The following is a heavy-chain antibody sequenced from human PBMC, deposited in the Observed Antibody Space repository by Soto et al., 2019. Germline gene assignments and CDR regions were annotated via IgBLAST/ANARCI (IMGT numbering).Heavy chain of an antibody. J-gene: IGHJ6*03. CDR2: MNPNSGNT. Sequence: QVQLVQSGAEVKKPGASVKVSCKASGYTFTSYDINWVRQATGQGLEGMGWMNPNSGNTGYAHKFQGRVTMTRNTSISTAYMELSSLRSEDTAVYYCARGSVYDFWSGYDHYYYYYYMDVWVTGTTVTVS. V-gene: IGHV1-8*01. CDR1: GYTFTSYD. D-gene: IGHD3-3*01. CDR3: ARGSVYDFWSGYDHYYYYYYMDV.